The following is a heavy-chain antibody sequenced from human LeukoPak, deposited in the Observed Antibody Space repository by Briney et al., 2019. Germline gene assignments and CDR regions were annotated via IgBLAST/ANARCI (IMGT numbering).Heavy chain of an antibody. CDR1: GFTFSTYT. Sequence: GRSLRLSCGASGFTFSTYTMHWVRQAPGRGLEWVAAISYDGTNKYYADSVKGRFTISRDNSKMTLYLQINSLRTEDTALYYCARNENNGMDVWGHGTTVTVSS. CDR2: ISYDGTNK. J-gene: IGHJ6*02. CDR3: ARNENNGMDV. V-gene: IGHV3-30-3*01.